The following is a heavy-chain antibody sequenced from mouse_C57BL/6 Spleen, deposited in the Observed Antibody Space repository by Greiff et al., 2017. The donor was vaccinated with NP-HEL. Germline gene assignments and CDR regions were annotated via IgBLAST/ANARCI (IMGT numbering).Heavy chain of an antibody. CDR3: AREKGDSSGVAWFAY. D-gene: IGHD3-2*02. Sequence: QVQLKQPGAELVKPGASVKMSCKASGYTFTSYWITWVKQRPGQGLEWIGDIYPGSGSTNYNEKFKSKATLTVDTSSSTAYMQLSSLTSEDSAVYYCAREKGDSSGVAWFAYWGQGTLVTVSA. V-gene: IGHV1-55*01. CDR1: GYTFTSYW. CDR2: IYPGSGST. J-gene: IGHJ3*01.